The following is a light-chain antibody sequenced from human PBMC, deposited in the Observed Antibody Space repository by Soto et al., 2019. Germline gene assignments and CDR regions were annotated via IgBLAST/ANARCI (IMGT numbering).Light chain of an antibody. V-gene: IGLV2-8*01. CDR3: SSYAGGKNV. CDR2: EVN. Sequence: QSVLTQPPSASGSPGQSVAISCTGTSSDVGGYNYVAWYQQHPGKAPKLIIYEVNNRPPGVSDRFSGSKSGNTASLTVSGLQADDEADYYCSSYAGGKNVFGTGTKVTVL. CDR1: SSDVGGYNY. J-gene: IGLJ1*01.